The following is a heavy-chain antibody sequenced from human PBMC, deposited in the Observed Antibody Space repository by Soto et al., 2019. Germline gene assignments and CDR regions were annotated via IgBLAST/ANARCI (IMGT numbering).Heavy chain of an antibody. Sequence: QVQLVQSAPELQRPGDSVKVSCKTSGYTFTSYPYSWVRQAPGQGLEWMGWVNSYDGTTKVAQQFRDRITLTADKSAATVFMELRRLTSADTAVYYCAREYYVTTTWIDYWGQGTLVAVSS. V-gene: IGHV1-18*04. J-gene: IGHJ4*02. CDR2: VNSYDGTT. CDR3: AREYYVTTTWIDY. D-gene: IGHD4-4*01. CDR1: GYTFTSYP.